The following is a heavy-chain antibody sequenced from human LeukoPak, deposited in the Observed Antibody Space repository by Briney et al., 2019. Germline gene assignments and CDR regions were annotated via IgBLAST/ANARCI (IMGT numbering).Heavy chain of an antibody. CDR3: AREWGPIAVSGGPGY. CDR1: GFTFSNYG. D-gene: IGHD6-19*01. CDR2: IWFDGRNK. J-gene: IGHJ4*02. V-gene: IGHV3-33*01. Sequence: PGGSLRLSCAASGFTFSNYGMHWVRQAPGKGLEWVALIWFDGRNKFHADFVKGRFTISRDNSKNTLFLQMNSLRAEDTAVYYCAREWGPIAVSGGPGYWGQGALVTVSS.